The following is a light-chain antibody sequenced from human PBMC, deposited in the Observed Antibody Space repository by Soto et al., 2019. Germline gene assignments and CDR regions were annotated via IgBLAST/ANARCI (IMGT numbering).Light chain of an antibody. CDR1: QSVGSN. Sequence: EIVMTQSPATLSVSPGERATLSCRASQSVGSNLAWYQQKPGQAPRLLIYGASTRATGIPARFSGSGSGTEFTLTISRLEPEDFAVYYCQQYGSSPGITFGQGTRLEIK. CDR2: GAS. V-gene: IGKV3-15*01. J-gene: IGKJ5*01. CDR3: QQYGSSPGIT.